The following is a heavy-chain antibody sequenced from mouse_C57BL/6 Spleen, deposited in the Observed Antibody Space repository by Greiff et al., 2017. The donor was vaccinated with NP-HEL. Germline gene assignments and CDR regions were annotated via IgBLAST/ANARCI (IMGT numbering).Heavy chain of an antibody. D-gene: IGHD1-1*01. J-gene: IGHJ2*01. Sequence: QVQLQQSGAELVKPGASVKLSCKASGYTFTEYTIHWVKQRSGQGLEWIGWFYPGSGSIKYNEKFKDKATLTADKSSSTVYMELSRLTSEDSAVYFCARHEPLYYYGSSYYFDYWGQGTTLTVSS. CDR2: FYPGSGSI. CDR3: ARHEPLYYYGSSYYFDY. CDR1: GYTFTEYT. V-gene: IGHV1-62-2*01.